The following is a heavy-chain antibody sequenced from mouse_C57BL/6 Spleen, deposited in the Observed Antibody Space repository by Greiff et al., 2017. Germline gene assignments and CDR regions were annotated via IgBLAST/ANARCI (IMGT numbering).Heavy chain of an antibody. Sequence: VKLMESGPELVKPGASVKISCKASGYAFSSSWMNWVKQRPGKGLEWIGRIYPGDGDTNYNGKFKGKATLTADKSSSPAYMHLSSLTSEDSAVYFCARSYGSRRGAYFDYWGQGTTLTVSS. CDR1: GYAFSSSW. CDR2: IYPGDGDT. V-gene: IGHV1-82*01. CDR3: ARSYGSRRGAYFDY. J-gene: IGHJ2*01. D-gene: IGHD1-1*01.